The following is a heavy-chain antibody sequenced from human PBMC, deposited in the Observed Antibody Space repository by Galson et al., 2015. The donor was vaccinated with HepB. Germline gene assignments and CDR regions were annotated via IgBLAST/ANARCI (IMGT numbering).Heavy chain of an antibody. Sequence: SLRLSCAASGFTFNSHAMTWVRQNPGKGLEWVSGLSGSGARTYYADSVKGRFTISRDNSKNTLYLQMNSLRAEDTAVYYCAKDEFYDSTGYYPSYFNYWGQGTLVTVSS. J-gene: IGHJ4*02. CDR2: LSGSGART. D-gene: IGHD3-22*01. V-gene: IGHV3-23*01. CDR1: GFTFNSHA. CDR3: AKDEFYDSTGYYPSYFNY.